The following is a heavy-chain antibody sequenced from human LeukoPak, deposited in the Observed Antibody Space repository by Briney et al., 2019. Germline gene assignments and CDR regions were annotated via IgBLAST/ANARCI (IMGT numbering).Heavy chain of an antibody. CDR3: ARGLGTGSLAYYYGMDV. D-gene: IGHD1-1*01. V-gene: IGHV4-34*01. CDR1: GGSISSYY. CDR2: INHSGST. J-gene: IGHJ6*02. Sequence: SETLSLTCTVSGGSISSYYWSWIRQPPGKGLEWIGEINHSGSTNYNPSLKSRVSISVDTSKNQFSLKLSSVTAADTAVYYCARGLGTGSLAYYYGMDVWGQGTTVTVSS.